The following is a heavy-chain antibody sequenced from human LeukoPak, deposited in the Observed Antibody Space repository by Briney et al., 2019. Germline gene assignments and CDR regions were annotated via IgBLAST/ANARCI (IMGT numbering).Heavy chain of an antibody. J-gene: IGHJ4*02. CDR3: ATRHEYSYPY. CDR2: IGGNGDTS. V-gene: IGHV3-64*02. D-gene: IGHD5-18*01. CDR1: GFTLYNYA. Sequence: GGSLRLSCVASGFTLYNYAMHWVRQAPGKGLEYVSAIGGNGDTSYYADSVKGRFTISRDNSKNTVYLQLGSLRTEDMAVYYCATRHEYSYPYWGQGTLVSVSS.